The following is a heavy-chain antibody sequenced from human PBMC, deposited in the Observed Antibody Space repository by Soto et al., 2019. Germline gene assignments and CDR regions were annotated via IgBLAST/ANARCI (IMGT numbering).Heavy chain of an antibody. V-gene: IGHV1-46*01. CDR2: INPSGGST. J-gene: IGHJ3*02. D-gene: IGHD2-15*01. CDR3: ARDRNCSGGSCYTNAFDI. CDR1: GYTFTSYY. Sequence: ASVKVSCKASGYTFTSYYMHWVRQAPGQGLEWMGIINPSGGSTSYAQKFQGRVTMTRDTSTSTVYMELSSVTAADTAVYYCARDRNCSGGSCYTNAFDIWGQGTMVTVSS.